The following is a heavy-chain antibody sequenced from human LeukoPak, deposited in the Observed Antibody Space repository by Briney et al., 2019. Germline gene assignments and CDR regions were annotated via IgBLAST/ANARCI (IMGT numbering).Heavy chain of an antibody. CDR1: GFTLSGYA. V-gene: IGHV3-23*01. Sequence: GGSLRLSCAASGFTLSGYAMSWVRQAPGKGLEWVSVISGSGISTYNADSVKGRFTISRDNSKNTLYLQMNSLRAEDTAVYYCAKADYYDSNTYRAQFIQHWGQGTLVTVSS. CDR3: AKADYYDSNTYRAQFIQH. J-gene: IGHJ1*01. CDR2: ISGSGIST. D-gene: IGHD3-22*01.